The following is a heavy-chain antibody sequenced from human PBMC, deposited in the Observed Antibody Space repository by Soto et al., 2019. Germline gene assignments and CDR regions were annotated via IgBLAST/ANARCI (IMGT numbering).Heavy chain of an antibody. Sequence: GGSLRLSCAASGFTFSNAWMSWVRQAPGKGLEWVGRIKSKTDGGTTDYAAPVKGRFTISRDDSKNTLYLQMNSLKTEDTAVYYCTTDSRIGVVVPAAVPPLYYYYGMDVWGQGTTVTVSS. V-gene: IGHV3-15*01. CDR2: IKSKTDGGTT. D-gene: IGHD2-2*02. CDR3: TTDSRIGVVVPAAVPPLYYYYGMDV. J-gene: IGHJ6*02. CDR1: GFTFSNAW.